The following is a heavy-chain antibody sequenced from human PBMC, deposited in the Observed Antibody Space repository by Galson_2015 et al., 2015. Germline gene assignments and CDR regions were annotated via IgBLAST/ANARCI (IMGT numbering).Heavy chain of an antibody. V-gene: IGHV3-74*01. CDR3: ARGRPNYYDSSGYVDAFDI. D-gene: IGHD3-22*01. CDR2: INSDGSST. Sequence: SLRLSCAASGFTFSSYWMHWVRQAPGKGLVWVSRINSDGSSTSYADSVKGRFTISRDNAKNTLYLQMNSLRAEDTAVYYCARGRPNYYDSSGYVDAFDIWGQGTMVTVSS. J-gene: IGHJ3*02. CDR1: GFTFSSYW.